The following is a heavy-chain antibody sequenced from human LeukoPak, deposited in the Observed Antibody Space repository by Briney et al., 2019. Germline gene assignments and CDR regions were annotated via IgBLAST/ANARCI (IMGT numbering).Heavy chain of an antibody. CDR1: AYSISSGYY. CDR3: AKDYNWWYFDY. V-gene: IGHV4-38-2*02. CDR2: IYHSEST. D-gene: IGHD1-1*01. J-gene: IGHJ4*02. Sequence: ETLSLTCIVSAYSISSGYYWGWIRQPPGKGLEWIGSIYHSESTYYNPSLKSRVTISIDTSKNQFSLKLSSVTAADTAVYYCAKDYNWWYFDYWGQGTLVTVSS.